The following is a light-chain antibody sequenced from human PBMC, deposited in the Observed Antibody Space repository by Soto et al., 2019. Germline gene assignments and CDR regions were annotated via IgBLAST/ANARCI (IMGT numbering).Light chain of an antibody. CDR2: DAS. CDR3: QQYTNWPLLT. J-gene: IGKJ4*01. Sequence: EIVMTQSPATLSVSPGEGATLSCRASQSVHRDLAWYQQKPGQAPRLLIYDASTRATGIPARFSGSGSGTEFTLTISSLQSEDFAVYYCQQYTNWPLLTFGGGTKVEI. CDR1: QSVHRD. V-gene: IGKV3-15*01.